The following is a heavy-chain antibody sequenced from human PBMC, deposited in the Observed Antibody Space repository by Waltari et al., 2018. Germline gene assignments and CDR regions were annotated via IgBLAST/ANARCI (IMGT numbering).Heavy chain of an antibody. CDR3: ARRVVGATKLYYFDY. CDR2: IIPIFGTA. J-gene: IGHJ4*02. D-gene: IGHD1-26*01. Sequence: QVQLVQSGAEVKKPGSSVTVSCKASGGTFSSYAISWVRQAPGQGLEWMGGIIPIFGTANYAQKFQGRVTITADESTSTAYMELSSLRSEDTAVYYCARRVVGATKLYYFDYWGQGTLVTVSS. CDR1: GGTFSSYA. V-gene: IGHV1-69*12.